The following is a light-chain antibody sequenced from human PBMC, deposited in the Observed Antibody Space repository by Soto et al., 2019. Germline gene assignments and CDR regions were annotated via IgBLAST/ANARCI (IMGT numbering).Light chain of an antibody. CDR2: GAS. V-gene: IGKV3-20*01. CDR1: QSVSSSC. CDR3: QQYGSSPYT. Sequence: EIVLTQSPGTLSLSPGERATLSCRASQSVSSSCLAWYQQKPGQAPRLLIYGASSRATGIPDRFSGSGSGTDFTLTISRLEPEDFAVYYFQQYGSSPYTFGQGTKLEIK. J-gene: IGKJ2*01.